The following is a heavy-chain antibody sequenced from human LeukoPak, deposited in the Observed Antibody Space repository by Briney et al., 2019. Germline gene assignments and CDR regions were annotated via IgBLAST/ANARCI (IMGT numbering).Heavy chain of an antibody. CDR3: ARGYDILTGYTRSFDY. CDR1: GGSFSAYY. Sequence: PSETLSLTCAVYGGSFSAYYWSWIRQPPGKGLEWIGEINHSGSTNYNPSLKSRVTISVDTSKNQFSLKLSSVTAADTAVYYCARGYDILTGYTRSFDYWGQGTLVTVSS. CDR2: INHSGST. V-gene: IGHV4-34*01. J-gene: IGHJ4*02. D-gene: IGHD3-9*01.